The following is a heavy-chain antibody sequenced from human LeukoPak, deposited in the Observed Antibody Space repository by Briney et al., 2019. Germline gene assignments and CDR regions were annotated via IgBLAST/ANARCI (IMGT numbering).Heavy chain of an antibody. CDR3: ARDMGSLYYDILTAGDAFDI. J-gene: IGHJ3*02. CDR1: GGSISSYY. Sequence: SETLSLTCTVSGGSISSYYWSWIRQPPGKGLEWIGYIYYSGSTNYNPSLKSRVTISVDTSKNQFSLKLSSATAADTAVYYCARDMGSLYYDILTAGDAFDIWGQGTMVTVSS. CDR2: IYYSGST. D-gene: IGHD3-9*01. V-gene: IGHV4-59*01.